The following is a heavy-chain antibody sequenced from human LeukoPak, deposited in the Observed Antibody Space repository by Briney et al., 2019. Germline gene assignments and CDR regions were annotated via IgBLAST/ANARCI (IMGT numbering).Heavy chain of an antibody. CDR3: AKGQTRVFDY. V-gene: IGHV3-30-3*01. D-gene: IGHD1-14*01. Sequence: GGSLRLSCAASGFTFSSYAMHWVRQAPGKGLEWVAVISYDGSNKYYADSVKGRFTISRDNSKNTLYLQMNSLRAEDTAVYYCAKGQTRVFDYWGQGTLVTVSS. CDR2: ISYDGSNK. J-gene: IGHJ4*02. CDR1: GFTFSSYA.